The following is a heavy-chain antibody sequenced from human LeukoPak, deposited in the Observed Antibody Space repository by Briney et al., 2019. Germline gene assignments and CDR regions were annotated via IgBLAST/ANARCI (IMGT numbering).Heavy chain of an antibody. V-gene: IGHV3-74*01. Sequence: GGSLRLSCAASGFTFSSYWMHWVRHAPGKGLEWVSRINSDGGSTTYADSVKGRFTISRDNAKNTMYLQMSSLRADDSAVYYCGRGGLTGQMAAFDYWGQGALVTVS. D-gene: IGHD3-9*01. CDR2: INSDGGST. CDR1: GFTFSSYW. CDR3: GRGGLTGQMAAFDY. J-gene: IGHJ4*02.